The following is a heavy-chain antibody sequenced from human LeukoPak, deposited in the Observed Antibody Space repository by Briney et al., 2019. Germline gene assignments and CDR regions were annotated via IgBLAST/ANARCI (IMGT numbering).Heavy chain of an antibody. CDR1: GFTFSSYA. V-gene: IGHV3-64*01. CDR3: VREQKGDYCDSTGYYDY. CDR2: ISSNGGNT. J-gene: IGHJ4*02. Sequence: GGPLRLSCAASGFTFSSYAMHWVRQAPGKGLEYVSAISSNGGNTYYANSMEGRFTISRDNSKNTLYLQMGSLRAEDMAVYYCVREQKGDYCDSTGYYDYWGQGTLVTVS. D-gene: IGHD3-22*01.